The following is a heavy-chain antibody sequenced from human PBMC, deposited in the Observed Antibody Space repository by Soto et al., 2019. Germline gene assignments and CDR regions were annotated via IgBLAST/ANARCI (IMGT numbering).Heavy chain of an antibody. Sequence: SLTLSLTCAISGDSVSSNSAAWNWIRQSPSRGLEWLGRTYYKSKWYNDYAVSVKSPITINPDTSKNHFSLQLNSVTPEDTAVYYCARAPGIAVDGAFDIWGQGTMVTVSS. CDR2: TYYKSKWYN. CDR3: ARAPGIAVDGAFDI. V-gene: IGHV6-1*01. CDR1: GDSVSSNSAA. J-gene: IGHJ3*02. D-gene: IGHD6-19*01.